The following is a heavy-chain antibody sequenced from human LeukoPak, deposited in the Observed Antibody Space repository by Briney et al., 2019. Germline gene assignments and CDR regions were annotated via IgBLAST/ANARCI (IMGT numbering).Heavy chain of an antibody. CDR2: INHGGST. CDR1: GGSFSGYY. J-gene: IGHJ6*03. CDR3: ARGSGGDGYNLNHYYYYYMDV. V-gene: IGHV4-34*01. D-gene: IGHD5-24*01. Sequence: SETLSLTCAVYGGSFSGYYWSWIRQPPGKGLEWIGEINHGGSTNYNPSLKSRVTISVDTSKNQFSLKLSSVTAADTAVYYCARGSGGDGYNLNHYYYYYMDVWGKGTTVTVSS.